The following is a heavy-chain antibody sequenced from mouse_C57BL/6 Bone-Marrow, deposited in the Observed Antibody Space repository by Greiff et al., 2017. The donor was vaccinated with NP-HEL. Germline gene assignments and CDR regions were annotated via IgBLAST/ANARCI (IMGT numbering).Heavy chain of an antibody. V-gene: IGHV1-9*01. J-gene: IGHJ1*03. D-gene: IGHD1-1*01. CDR3: ARKITTVVEGDWYFDV. Sequence: VQLQQSGAELMKPGASVKLSCKATGYTFTGYWIEWVKQRPGHGLEWIGEILPGSGSTNYNEKFKGKATLTADTSCNTAYMHLSSLTTEDSAIYYCARKITTVVEGDWYFDVWGTGTTVTVSS. CDR1: GYTFTGYW. CDR2: ILPGSGST.